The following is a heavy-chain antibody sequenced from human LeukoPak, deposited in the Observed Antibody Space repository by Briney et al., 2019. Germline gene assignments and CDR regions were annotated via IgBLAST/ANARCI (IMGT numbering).Heavy chain of an antibody. CDR3: AKALTYYDFWSGSYYFDY. D-gene: IGHD3-3*01. CDR2: ISGSGGST. V-gene: IGHV3-23*01. CDR1: GFTFSSYG. J-gene: IGHJ4*02. Sequence: GGSLRLSCAASGFTFSSYGMSWVRQAPGKGLEWVSAISGSGGSTYYADSVKGRFTISRDNSKNTLYLQMNSLRAEDTAVYYCAKALTYYDFWSGSYYFDYWGQGTLVTVSS.